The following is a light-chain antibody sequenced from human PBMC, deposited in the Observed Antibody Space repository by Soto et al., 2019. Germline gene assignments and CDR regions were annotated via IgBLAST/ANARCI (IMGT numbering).Light chain of an antibody. Sequence: DIQMTQSPSTLSAYVGDRVTVTCRASQSISSWLAWYQQKPGKAPKLLIYKASSLKSGVPSRFSGSGSGTEFTLTISSLQADDFATYYCQQYDGSSWTFGQGTKVEIK. V-gene: IGKV1-5*03. CDR1: QSISSW. CDR3: QQYDGSSWT. J-gene: IGKJ1*01. CDR2: KAS.